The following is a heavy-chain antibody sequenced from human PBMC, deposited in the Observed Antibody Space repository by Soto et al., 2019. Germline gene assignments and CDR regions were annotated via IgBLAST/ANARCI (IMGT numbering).Heavy chain of an antibody. CDR3: STDWSGLNLFGGGQG. CDR2: IKSKTDGETT. J-gene: IGHJ4*02. V-gene: IGHV3-15*07. CDR1: GFTFSNAW. Sequence: EVQLVESGGDLVKPGGSVRLSCAASGFTFSNAWMNWVRQAPGKGLEWVGRIKSKTDGETTDYAAPVKGRFTISRDDSRNTLYLQMNSLKVEDTAVYYCSTDWSGLNLFGGGQGWGQGTLVTVSS. D-gene: IGHD3-16*01.